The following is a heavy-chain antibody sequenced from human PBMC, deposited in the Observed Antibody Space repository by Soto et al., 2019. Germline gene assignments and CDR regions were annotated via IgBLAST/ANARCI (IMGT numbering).Heavy chain of an antibody. CDR2: INHSGST. Sequence: QVQLQQWGAGLLKPSETLSLTCAVYGGSFSGSYWSWIRQPPGKGLEWIGEINHSGSTTYNPPLKSRVTISVDTSKNQFSLKLSSVTAADTAVYYCARGRRYSSSWYATPEYYFDYWGQGTLVTVSS. CDR3: ARGRRYSSSWYATPEYYFDY. D-gene: IGHD6-13*01. V-gene: IGHV4-34*01. J-gene: IGHJ4*02. CDR1: GGSFSGSY.